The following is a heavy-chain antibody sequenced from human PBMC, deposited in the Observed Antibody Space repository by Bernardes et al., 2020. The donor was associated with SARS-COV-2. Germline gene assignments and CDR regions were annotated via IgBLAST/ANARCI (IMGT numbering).Heavy chain of an antibody. CDR1: GFTFSTYW. CDR3: ARDLGELLLYYFEH. J-gene: IGHJ4*02. D-gene: IGHD1-26*01. Sequence: GGSLRLSCAASGFTFSTYWMHWVRQVPGTGLVWVARINEHGSYRDYEDSVEGRFTISRDNAKNTLYLQMNSLRAEETAVYYCARDLGELLLYYFEHWGQGTLVTVSS. CDR2: INEHGSYR. V-gene: IGHV3-74*01.